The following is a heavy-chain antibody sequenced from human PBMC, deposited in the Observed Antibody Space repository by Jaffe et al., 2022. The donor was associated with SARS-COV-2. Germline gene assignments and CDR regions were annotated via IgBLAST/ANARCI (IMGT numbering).Heavy chain of an antibody. Sequence: QVQLQESGPGLVKPSQTLSLTCTVSGGSISSGSYYWSWIRQPAGKGLEWIGRIYTSGSTNYNPSLKSRVTISVDTSKNQFSLKLSSVTAADTAVYYCAREPTGAGGAFDIWGQGTMVTVSS. V-gene: IGHV4-61*02. CDR2: IYTSGST. D-gene: IGHD1-26*01. CDR3: AREPTGAGGAFDI. J-gene: IGHJ3*02. CDR1: GGSISSGSYY.